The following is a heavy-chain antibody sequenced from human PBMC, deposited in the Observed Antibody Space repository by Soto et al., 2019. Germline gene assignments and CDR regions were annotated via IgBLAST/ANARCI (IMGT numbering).Heavy chain of an antibody. J-gene: IGHJ4*02. CDR2: ISYDGSNK. D-gene: IGHD3-3*01. CDR1: GFTFSSYG. V-gene: IGHV3-30*03. CDR3: ASGFLEWLHY. Sequence: GGSLRLSCAASGFTFSSYGMHWVRQAPGKGLEWVAVISYDGSNKYYADSVKGRFTISRDNSKNTLYLQMNSLRAEDTAVYYCASGFLEWLHYWGQGTLVTVSS.